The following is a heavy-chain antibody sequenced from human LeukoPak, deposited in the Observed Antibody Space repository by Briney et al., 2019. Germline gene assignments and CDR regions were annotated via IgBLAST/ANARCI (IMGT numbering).Heavy chain of an antibody. Sequence: ASVKVSCKASGYTFTVYYMHWVRQAPGQGLEWMGWINPNSGGTNYAQKFQGWVTMTRDTSISTAYMELSRLRSDDTAVYYCARSVSSTYYYDSSGYLNAFDIWGQGTMVTVSS. CDR1: GYTFTVYY. CDR2: INPNSGGT. D-gene: IGHD3-22*01. V-gene: IGHV1-2*04. J-gene: IGHJ3*02. CDR3: ARSVSSTYYYDSSGYLNAFDI.